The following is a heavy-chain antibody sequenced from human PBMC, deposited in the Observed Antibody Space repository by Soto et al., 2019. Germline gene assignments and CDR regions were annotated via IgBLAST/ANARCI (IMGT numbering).Heavy chain of an antibody. V-gene: IGHV4-34*01. Sequence: SETLSLTCAVYGGSFSGYYWSWIRQPPGKGLEWMGEINHSGSTNYNPSLKSRVPISVDTSKNQFSLKLSSVTAADTAVYYCASQGWYYYYYGMDVWGQGTTVTVSS. J-gene: IGHJ6*02. CDR2: INHSGST. CDR3: ASQGWYYYYYGMDV. CDR1: GGSFSGYY.